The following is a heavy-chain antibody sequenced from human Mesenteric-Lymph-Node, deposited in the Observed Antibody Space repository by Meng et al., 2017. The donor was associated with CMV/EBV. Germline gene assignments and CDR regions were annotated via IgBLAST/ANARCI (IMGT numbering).Heavy chain of an antibody. CDR2: INPNSGGT. J-gene: IGHJ3*02. V-gene: IGHV1-2*02. CDR3: ARARLYSDFWSGYYDPFDI. Sequence: ASVKVSCKASGYTFTAYYMHWLRQAPGQGPEWMGWINPNSGGTYFAESFRGRVAMTRDTSISTAYMELTRLTSDDTAVYYCARARLYSDFWSGYYDPFDIWGQGTMVTVSS. D-gene: IGHD3-3*01. CDR1: GYTFTAYY.